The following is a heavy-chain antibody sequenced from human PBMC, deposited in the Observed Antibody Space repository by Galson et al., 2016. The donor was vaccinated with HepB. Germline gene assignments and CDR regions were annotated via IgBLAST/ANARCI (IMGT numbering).Heavy chain of an antibody. V-gene: IGHV3-23*01. J-gene: IGHJ4*02. Sequence: SLRLSCAASGFTFSSYAMSWVRQAPGKGLEWVSAISVSGGGTYYADSVRGRFTISRDNSKSTLYLQMNSLRAEDTAVYYCAKDRHLDYYDSSGYPTWFDYWGQGTLVTVSS. CDR3: AKDRHLDYYDSSGYPTWFDY. CDR1: GFTFSSYA. CDR2: ISVSGGGT. D-gene: IGHD3-22*01.